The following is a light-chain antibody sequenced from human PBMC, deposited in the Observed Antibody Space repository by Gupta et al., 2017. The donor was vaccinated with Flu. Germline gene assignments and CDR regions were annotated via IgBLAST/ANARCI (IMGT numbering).Light chain of an antibody. CDR2: EAS. Sequence: DIQMTQSPSTLSASVGDRVTITCRASQSVSSCMAWYQQKPGKAPKILVYEASNLESGVPSRFSGSGSGTEFTLTISSLQPDDFGTYYCHQDDSSPLNFGGGTKVEMK. CDR1: QSVSSC. V-gene: IGKV1-5*03. CDR3: HQDDSSPLN. J-gene: IGKJ4*01.